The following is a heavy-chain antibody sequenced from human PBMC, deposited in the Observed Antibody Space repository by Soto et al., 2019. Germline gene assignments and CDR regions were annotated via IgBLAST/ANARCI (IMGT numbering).Heavy chain of an antibody. CDR3: ARDGLPYYYDSSGRFDY. CDR2: ISYDGSNK. Sequence: PGGSLRLSCAASGFTFSSYAMHWVRQAPGKGLEWVAVISYDGSNKYYADPVKGRFTISRDNSKNTLYLQMNSLRAEDTAVYYCARDGLPYYYDSSGRFDYWGQGTLVTVSS. D-gene: IGHD3-22*01. V-gene: IGHV3-30-3*01. CDR1: GFTFSSYA. J-gene: IGHJ4*02.